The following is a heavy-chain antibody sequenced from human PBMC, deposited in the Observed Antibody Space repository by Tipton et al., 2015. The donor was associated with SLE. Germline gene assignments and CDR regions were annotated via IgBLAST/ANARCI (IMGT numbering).Heavy chain of an antibody. CDR3: ARDPRYSSGHYWFDS. CDR2: IYYSGST. J-gene: IGHJ5*01. V-gene: IGHV4-39*07. D-gene: IGHD6-19*01. Sequence: TLSLTCTVSGGSISSSSYYWGWIRQPPGKGLEWIGSIYYSGSTIYNPSLKSRVTISVDKSKNQFSLKINSVTAADTAVYYCARDPRYSSGHYWFDSWGRGTLVIVSS. CDR1: GGSISSSSYY.